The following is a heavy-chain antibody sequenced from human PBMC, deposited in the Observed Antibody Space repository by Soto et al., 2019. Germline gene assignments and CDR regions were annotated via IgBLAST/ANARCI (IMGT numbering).Heavy chain of an antibody. Sequence: QVQLVQSGAEVKKPGASVKVSCKASGYTFTSYGISWVRQAPGQGLEWMGWIGAYNGNTNYAQKLQGRVTMTTDTSTSTAYVELRSLRSDDTAVYYCASVNGKGDSSWYPYYYYYGMDVWGQGTTVTVSS. V-gene: IGHV1-18*01. CDR3: ASVNGKGDSSWYPYYYYYGMDV. CDR2: IGAYNGNT. J-gene: IGHJ6*02. D-gene: IGHD6-13*01. CDR1: GYTFTSYG.